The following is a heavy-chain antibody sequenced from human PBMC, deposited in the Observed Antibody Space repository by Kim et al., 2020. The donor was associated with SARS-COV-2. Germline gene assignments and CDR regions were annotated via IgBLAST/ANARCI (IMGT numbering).Heavy chain of an antibody. Sequence: GGSLRLSCTASGFTFGDYAMSWVRQAPGKGLEWVGFIRSKAYGGTTEYAASVKGRFTISRDDSKSIAYLQMNSLKTEDTAVYYCTRGGEVGATTADRPNFDYWGQGTLVTVSS. CDR3: TRGGEVGATTADRPNFDY. J-gene: IGHJ4*02. CDR1: GFTFGDYA. CDR2: IRSKAYGGTT. V-gene: IGHV3-49*04. D-gene: IGHD1-26*01.